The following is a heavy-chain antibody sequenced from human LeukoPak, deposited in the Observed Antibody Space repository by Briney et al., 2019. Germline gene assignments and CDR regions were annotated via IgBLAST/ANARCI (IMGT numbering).Heavy chain of an antibody. CDR3: AKDPYRASSGLVDY. V-gene: IGHV3-23*01. CDR1: GFTFSNYA. Sequence: GGSLRLSCATSGFTFSNYAVSWVRQAPGKGLEWVSSISGSGGTTYYADSVKGRFTISRDNSKNTLYLQMNSLRAEDTAVYYCAKDPYRASSGLVDYWGQGTLVTFSS. J-gene: IGHJ4*02. D-gene: IGHD5-12*01. CDR2: ISGSGGTT.